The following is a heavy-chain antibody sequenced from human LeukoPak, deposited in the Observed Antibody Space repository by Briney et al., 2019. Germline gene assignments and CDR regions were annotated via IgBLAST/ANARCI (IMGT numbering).Heavy chain of an antibody. CDR3: ARQERGYDFWSGYFLGNWFDP. Sequence: SETLSLTCTVSGGSISSYYWSWIRQPPGKGLEWIGYIYYSGSTNYNPSLKSRVTISVDTSKNQFSLKLSSVTAADTAVYYCARQERGYDFWSGYFLGNWFDPWGQGTLVTVSS. CDR2: IYYSGST. CDR1: GGSISSYY. V-gene: IGHV4-59*08. D-gene: IGHD3-3*01. J-gene: IGHJ5*02.